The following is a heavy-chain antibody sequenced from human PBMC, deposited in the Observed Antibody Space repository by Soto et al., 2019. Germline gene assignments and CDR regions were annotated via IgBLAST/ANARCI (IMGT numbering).Heavy chain of an antibody. Sequence: QLQLQESGSGLVKPSQTLSLTCAVSGGSISSGGYSWSWIRQPQGKGLEWIGYIYHSWSTYYNPSLKSRVTISIDRSKNQFSLKLSSVTAADTAVYYCAAGGGLPRYYWGQGTLVTVSS. CDR1: GGSISSGGYS. V-gene: IGHV4-30-2*01. J-gene: IGHJ4*02. CDR3: AAGGGLPRYY. D-gene: IGHD5-12*01. CDR2: IYHSWST.